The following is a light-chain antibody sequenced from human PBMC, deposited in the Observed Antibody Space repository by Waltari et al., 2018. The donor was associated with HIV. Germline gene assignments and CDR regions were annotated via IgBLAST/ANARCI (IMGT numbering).Light chain of an antibody. J-gene: IGKJ3*01. CDR3: QQSFMSPLT. CDR1: QTITDK. V-gene: IGKV1-39*01. Sequence: DIQMTQSPSSLSASVGDRVTITCRSSQTITDKVNWYQQKSGEAPKVLIYDASTLETDVPSRFSGSGSGTDFTLTISSLQPDDFATYFCQQSFMSPLTFGSGTKVDI. CDR2: DAS.